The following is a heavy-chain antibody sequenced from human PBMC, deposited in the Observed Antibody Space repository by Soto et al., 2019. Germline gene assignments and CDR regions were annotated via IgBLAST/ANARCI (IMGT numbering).Heavy chain of an antibody. D-gene: IGHD1-26*01. CDR1: GFTFSTYA. J-gene: IGHJ4*02. Sequence: QVQLVESGGGVVQPGRSLRLSCAASGFTFSTYAMHWVRQAPGKGLEWVAVISFDGSNKYYADSVKGRFTISRDNSRNXLLLQMHGLRAEDTAVYYCARDQDSGRYHYRALEYWGQGTLVTVSS. CDR2: ISFDGSNK. CDR3: ARDQDSGRYHYRALEY. V-gene: IGHV3-30-3*01.